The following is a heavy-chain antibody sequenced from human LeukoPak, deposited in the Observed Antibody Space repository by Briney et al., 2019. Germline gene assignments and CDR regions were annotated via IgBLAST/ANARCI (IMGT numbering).Heavy chain of an antibody. D-gene: IGHD3-10*01. V-gene: IGHV1-24*01. J-gene: IGHJ4*02. CDR2: FDPEDGET. CDR1: GYALTELS. CDR3: ATDYVVRGVIDY. Sequence: ASVKVSCKVSGYALTELSMHWVRQAPGKGLEWMGGFDPEDGETIYAQKFQGRVTMTEDTSTDTAYMELSSLRSEDTAVYYCATDYVVRGVIDYWGQGTLVTVSS.